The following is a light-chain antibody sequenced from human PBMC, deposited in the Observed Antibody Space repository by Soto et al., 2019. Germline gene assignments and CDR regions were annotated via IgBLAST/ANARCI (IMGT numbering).Light chain of an antibody. J-gene: IGKJ5*01. CDR2: DAS. V-gene: IGKV1-33*01. Sequence: IQLTQSPSSLSASVGKRVTIHCQASQNINNYLNWYQQKPGRAPKLLIYDASNLEAGVPSRFRGSGSGTDFTFTISRLKPEDIATYYCQQYENLPTFGQGTRLEIK. CDR3: QQYENLPT. CDR1: QNINNY.